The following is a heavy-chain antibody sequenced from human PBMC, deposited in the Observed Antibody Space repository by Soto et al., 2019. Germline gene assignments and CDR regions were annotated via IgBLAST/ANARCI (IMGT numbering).Heavy chain of an antibody. Sequence: GGSLRLSCAASGLTVSSNYMSWVRQATGKGLEWVSVIYSGGSTYYADSVKGRFTISRHNSKNTLYLQMNSLRAEDTAVYYCARAKITMIFRTHWYFDLWGRGTLVTVSS. CDR1: GLTVSSNY. V-gene: IGHV3-53*04. CDR2: IYSGGST. J-gene: IGHJ2*01. D-gene: IGHD3-22*01. CDR3: ARAKITMIFRTHWYFDL.